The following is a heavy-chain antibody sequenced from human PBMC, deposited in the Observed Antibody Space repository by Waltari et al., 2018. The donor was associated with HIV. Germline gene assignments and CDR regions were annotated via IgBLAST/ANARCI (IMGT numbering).Heavy chain of an antibody. CDR2: IYYSGST. J-gene: IGHJ6*02. CDR1: GGSLSSSSYY. Sequence: QLQLQESGPGLVKPSETLSLTCTVSGGSLSSSSYYWGWIRQPPGKGLEWLGSIYYSGSTYYNPSLKSRVTISVDTSKNQFSLKLSSVTAANTAVYYCARAWGDEFSSSWNARIYYYYGMDVWGQGTTVTVSS. D-gene: IGHD6-13*01. CDR3: ARAWGDEFSSSWNARIYYYYGMDV. V-gene: IGHV4-39*07.